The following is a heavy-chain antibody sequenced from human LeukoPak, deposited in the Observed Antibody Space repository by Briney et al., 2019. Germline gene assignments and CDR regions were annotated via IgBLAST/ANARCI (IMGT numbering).Heavy chain of an antibody. Sequence: SVKVSCKASGFTFTSSAVQWVRQARGQRLEWIGWIVVGSGNTNYAQKFQERVTITRDMSTSIAYMELSSLRSEDTAVYYCAATVAAAGGFDYWGQGTLVTVSS. D-gene: IGHD6-13*01. J-gene: IGHJ4*02. CDR2: IVVGSGNT. CDR3: AATVAAAGGFDY. CDR1: GFTFTSSA. V-gene: IGHV1-58*01.